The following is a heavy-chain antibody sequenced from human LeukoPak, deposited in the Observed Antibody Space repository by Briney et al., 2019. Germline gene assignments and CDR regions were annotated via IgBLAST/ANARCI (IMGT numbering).Heavy chain of an antibody. V-gene: IGHV3-21*01. J-gene: IGHJ2*01. Sequence: GGPLRLSCAASGFTFTTYSTTWVRHAPGKGLEWGSSISATSSHIYPAGAVKGRFTTSRDNAKNSLFLQMISLRVEDTAVYYCAKALGWFFDLWGRGTLVTVSS. CDR1: GFTFTTYS. CDR2: ISATSSHI. CDR3: AKALGWFFDL.